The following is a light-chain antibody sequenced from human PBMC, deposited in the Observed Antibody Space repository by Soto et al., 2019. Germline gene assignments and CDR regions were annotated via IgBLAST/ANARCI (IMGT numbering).Light chain of an antibody. V-gene: IGLV2-14*01. CDR3: SSYTSSSTL. J-gene: IGLJ1*01. CDR2: EVS. Sequence: GRTQPASVSGSPGRSITISCTGTSSDVGSYNYVSWYQQHPGKAPKLMIYEVSDRPSGISSRFSGSKSGNTASLTISGLQTEDEADYYCSSYTSSSTLFGTGTKVTVL. CDR1: SSDVGSYNY.